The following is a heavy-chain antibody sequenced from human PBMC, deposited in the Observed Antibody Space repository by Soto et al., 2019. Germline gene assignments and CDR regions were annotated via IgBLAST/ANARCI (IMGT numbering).Heavy chain of an antibody. CDR3: AAGVNYDFWSGPPHYGMDV. V-gene: IGHV1-58*01. J-gene: IGHJ6*02. Sequence: GASVKVSCKASGFTFTSSAVQWVRQARGQRLEWIGWIVVGSGNTNYAQKFQERVTITRDMSTSTAYMELSSLRSEDTAVYYCAAGVNYDFWSGPPHYGMDVWGQGTTVTVS. D-gene: IGHD3-3*01. CDR1: GFTFTSSA. CDR2: IVVGSGNT.